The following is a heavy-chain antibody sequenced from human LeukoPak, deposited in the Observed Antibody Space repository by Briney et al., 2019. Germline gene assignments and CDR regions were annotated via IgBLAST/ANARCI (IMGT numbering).Heavy chain of an antibody. J-gene: IGHJ5*02. CDR2: INHSGST. CDR1: GGSFSGYY. Sequence: SETLSLTCAVYGGSFSGYYWSWIRQPPGKGLEWIGEINHSGSTNYNPSLKSRVTISVDTSKNQFSLQLNSVTPDDTAVYYCARDRGSGYSNYFDPWGQGNLVTVSS. CDR3: ARDRGSGYSNYFDP. V-gene: IGHV4-34*01. D-gene: IGHD6-25*01.